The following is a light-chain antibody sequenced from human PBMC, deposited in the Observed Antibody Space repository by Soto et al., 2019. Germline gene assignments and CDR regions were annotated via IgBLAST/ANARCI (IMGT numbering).Light chain of an antibody. J-gene: IGLJ1*01. CDR2: DVS. Sequence: QSALTQSASVSGSPGQSITISCTGTTSDIGFSYYVSWYQQHPDKAPKLIIYDVSDRPSGVSDRFSGSKSGNTASLTISGLQAEDAADYYCCSYGGTYTEVFGTGTKVTVL. CDR3: CSYGGTYTEV. CDR1: TSDIGFSYY. V-gene: IGLV2-14*03.